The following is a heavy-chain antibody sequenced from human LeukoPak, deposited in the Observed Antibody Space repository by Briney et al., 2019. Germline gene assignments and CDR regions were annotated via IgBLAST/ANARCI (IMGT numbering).Heavy chain of an antibody. Sequence: GGSLRLSCAASGFTFDDYAMHWVRQAPGKGLEWVSGISWNSGSIGYADSVKGRFTISRGNAKNSLYLQMNSLRAEDTALYYCAKGYDSSGYYYFDYWGQGTLVTVSS. V-gene: IGHV3-9*01. CDR3: AKGYDSSGYYYFDY. CDR1: GFTFDDYA. CDR2: ISWNSGSI. J-gene: IGHJ4*02. D-gene: IGHD3-22*01.